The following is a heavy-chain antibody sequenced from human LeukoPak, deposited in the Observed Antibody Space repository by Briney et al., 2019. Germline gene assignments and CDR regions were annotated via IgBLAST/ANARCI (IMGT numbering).Heavy chain of an antibody. CDR2: ISYDGSNK. CDR1: GFTFSSYG. CDR3: AKEYCSNSVCHSLDY. Sequence: PGRSLRLSCAASGFTFSSYGMHWVRQAPGKGLEWVAVISYDGSNKYYADSVKGRFTFSRDNSKNTLYLQMNSLRAEDTAVYYCAKEYCSNSVCHSLDYWGQGTLVTVSS. V-gene: IGHV3-30*18. J-gene: IGHJ4*02. D-gene: IGHD2-8*01.